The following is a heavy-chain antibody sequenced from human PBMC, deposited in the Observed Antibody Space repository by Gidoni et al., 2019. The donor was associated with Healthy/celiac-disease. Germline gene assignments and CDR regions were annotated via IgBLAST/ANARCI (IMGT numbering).Heavy chain of an antibody. CDR1: GFTVSSNY. Sequence: EVQLVPSGGGLVQPGGSLRLSCAASGFTVSSNYMSWVLQAPGKGLEWVLVIYSGGSTDYADSVKGRFTISRDNYKNTLYLQMNSLRAEDTAVYYCARKVHSTSPFYYGMDVWGQGTTVTVSS. CDR3: ARKVHSTSPFYYGMDV. D-gene: IGHD2-2*01. CDR2: IYSGGST. J-gene: IGHJ6*02. V-gene: IGHV3-66*01.